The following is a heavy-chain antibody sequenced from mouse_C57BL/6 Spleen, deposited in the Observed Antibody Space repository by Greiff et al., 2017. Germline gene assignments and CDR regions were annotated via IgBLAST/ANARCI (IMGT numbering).Heavy chain of an antibody. CDR1: GFTFSDYG. CDR3: ASIPLDYYAMDY. V-gene: IGHV5-17*01. D-gene: IGHD6-1*01. J-gene: IGHJ4*01. CDR2: ISSGSSTI. Sequence: VQLQQSGGGLVKPGGSLKLSCAASGFTFSDYGMHWVRQAPEKGLEWVAYISSGSSTIYYADIVKGRFTISRDNAKNTLFLQMTILRSEDTAMYYCASIPLDYYAMDYWGQGTSVTVSS.